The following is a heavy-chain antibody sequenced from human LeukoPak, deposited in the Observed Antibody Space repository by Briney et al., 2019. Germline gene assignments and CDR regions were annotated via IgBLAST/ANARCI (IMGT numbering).Heavy chain of an antibody. V-gene: IGHV4-34*01. J-gene: IGHJ3*02. CDR1: GGSFSGYY. D-gene: IGHD3-10*01. Sequence: PSETLSLTCAVYGGSFSGYYWSWIRQPPGKGLEWIGEINHSGSTNYNPSLKSRVAISVDTSKNQFSLKLSSVTAADTAVYYCARAAATTYYYGSGSRRGAFDIWGQGTMVTVSS. CDR3: ARAAATTYYYGSGSRRGAFDI. CDR2: INHSGST.